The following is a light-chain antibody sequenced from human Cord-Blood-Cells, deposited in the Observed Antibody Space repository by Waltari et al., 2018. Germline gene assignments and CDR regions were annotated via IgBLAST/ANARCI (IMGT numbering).Light chain of an antibody. Sequence: QSALTQPPSASGSPGQSVTISCTGTSSDVGGYNYVSWYQQHPGKSPKLMIYEVSKRPYGVPDRFSSSKSGNTASLTVAGLQAEDEADYYCSSYAGSNNYVFGTGTKVTVL. CDR3: SSYAGSNNYV. J-gene: IGLJ1*01. CDR2: EVS. CDR1: SSDVGGYNY. V-gene: IGLV2-8*01.